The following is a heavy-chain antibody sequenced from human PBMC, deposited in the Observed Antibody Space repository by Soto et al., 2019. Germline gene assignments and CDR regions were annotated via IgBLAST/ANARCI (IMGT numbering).Heavy chain of an antibody. CDR3: AKGGAVAGIYYYYGMDV. D-gene: IGHD6-19*01. Sequence: PGGSLRLSCAASGFTFSSYAMSWVRQAPGKGLEWVSAISGSGGSTYYADSVKGRFTISRDNSKNTLYLQMNSLRAEDTAVYYCAKGGAVAGIYYYYGMDVWGQGTTVTVSS. CDR2: ISGSGGST. V-gene: IGHV3-23*01. J-gene: IGHJ6*02. CDR1: GFTFSSYA.